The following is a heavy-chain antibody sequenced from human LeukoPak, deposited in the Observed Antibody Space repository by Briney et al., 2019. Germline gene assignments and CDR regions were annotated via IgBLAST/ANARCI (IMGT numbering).Heavy chain of an antibody. J-gene: IGHJ6*03. D-gene: IGHD5-18*01. CDR2: IYTSGST. CDR3: AGGGTAMVWSSYYYMDV. Sequence: SETLSLTCTVSGGSISSYYWSWIRQPPGKGLEWIGYIYTSGSTSYNPSLKSRVTISVDTSKNQFSLKLSSVTAADTAVYYCAGGGTAMVWSSYYYMDVWGKGTTVTVSS. CDR1: GGSISSYY. V-gene: IGHV4-4*09.